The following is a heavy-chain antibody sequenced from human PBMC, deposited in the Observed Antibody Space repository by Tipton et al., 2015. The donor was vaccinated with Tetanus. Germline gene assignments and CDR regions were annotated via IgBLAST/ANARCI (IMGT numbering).Heavy chain of an antibody. J-gene: IGHJ5*02. CDR3: ARHGSIGARQNRFDA. D-gene: IGHD6-6*01. CDR1: GYIFTNYW. Sequence: VQLVQSGAEVKKPGESLKISCKASGYIFTNYWIAWVRQMPGKGLEYMGIIFPSDSETRYNPTFRGQVTMSVDKATNTAYLQWSSVVASDSAVYYCARHGSIGARQNRFDAWGQGTPVTVSS. V-gene: IGHV5-51*01. CDR2: IFPSDSET.